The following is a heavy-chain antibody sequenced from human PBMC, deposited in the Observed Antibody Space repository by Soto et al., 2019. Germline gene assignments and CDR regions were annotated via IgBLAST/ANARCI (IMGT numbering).Heavy chain of an antibody. V-gene: IGHV1-8*01. CDR1: GYTFTSYD. J-gene: IGHJ4*02. Sequence: QVQLVQSGAEVKKPGASVKVSCKASGYTFTSYDINWVRQDTGQGLEWMGWRNPNSGNTGYAQKFQARVNMNRNTSISTAYMELSRLNYEDTAVYYCALERSSGWLDYWGQGTLVTVSS. CDR3: ALERSSGWLDY. D-gene: IGHD6-19*01. CDR2: RNPNSGNT.